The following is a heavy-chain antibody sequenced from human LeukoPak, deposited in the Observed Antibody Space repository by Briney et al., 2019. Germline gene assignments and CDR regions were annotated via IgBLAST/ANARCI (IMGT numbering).Heavy chain of an antibody. V-gene: IGHV1-2*04. CDR3: ARSSGYCGSTSCYDY. D-gene: IGHD2-2*01. CDR1: GYTLTELS. J-gene: IGHJ4*03. CDR2: INPNSGGT. Sequence: ASVKVSCKVFGYTLTELSMHWVRQAPGQGLEWMGWINPNSGGTNYAQKFQGWVTMTRDTSISTAYMELRSLRFDDTAVYYCARSSGYCGSTSCYDYWGQGTLVTVSS.